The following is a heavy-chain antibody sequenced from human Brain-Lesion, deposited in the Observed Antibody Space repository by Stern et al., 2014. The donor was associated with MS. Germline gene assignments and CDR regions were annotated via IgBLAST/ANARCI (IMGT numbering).Heavy chain of an antibody. V-gene: IGHV1-24*01. J-gene: IGHJ4*02. Sequence: VQLLESGAEVTKPGASVKVSCKVSGYTLTDLSMHWVRQAPSTGLEWMGGFAPEDGETIYAQKFQGRVTMTEDTSTDTAYMELSSLRSEDTAVYYCATLSPGAGGNYYRHFDYWGQGTLVTVSS. D-gene: IGHD1-26*01. CDR2: FAPEDGET. CDR1: GYTLTDLS. CDR3: ATLSPGAGGNYYRHFDY.